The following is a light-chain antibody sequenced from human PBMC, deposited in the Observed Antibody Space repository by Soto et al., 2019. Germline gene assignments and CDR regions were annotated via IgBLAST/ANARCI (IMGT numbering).Light chain of an antibody. CDR2: DAS. J-gene: IGKJ1*01. CDR1: QSISSY. V-gene: IGKV3-11*01. Sequence: EIVLTQSPATLSLSPGERATLSCRASQSISSYLAWYQQKPGQAPRLLIYDASNRATGIPARFSGSGSGTDFTLTISSLQPDDFATYYCQQYQSYWTFGQGTKVDIK. CDR3: QQYQSYWT.